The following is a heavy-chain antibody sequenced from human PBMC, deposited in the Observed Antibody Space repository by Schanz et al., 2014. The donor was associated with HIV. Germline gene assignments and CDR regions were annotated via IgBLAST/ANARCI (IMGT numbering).Heavy chain of an antibody. V-gene: IGHV1-2*02. CDR2: INPANGVT. J-gene: IGHJ6*02. CDR3: AREKVGILADYTPNGMDV. D-gene: IGHD3-9*01. Sequence: QVQLVQSGAEVKRPGASLKVSCKASGYPFLDYYIHWMRQAPGQGLEWMGWINPANGVTKYAQKFRDRVTLTRDTSISTLYMELSRLTSDDTAMYYCAREKVGILADYTPNGMDVWGQGTTVTVSS. CDR1: GYPFLDYY.